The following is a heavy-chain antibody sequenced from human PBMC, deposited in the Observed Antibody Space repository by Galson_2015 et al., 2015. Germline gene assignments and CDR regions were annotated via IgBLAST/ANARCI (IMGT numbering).Heavy chain of an antibody. J-gene: IGHJ5*02. CDR1: GYTFRNYW. CDR2: IYPGDSDT. CDR3: ARLISSRYMDA. Sequence: QSGAEVKKPGESLKISCKGSGYTFRNYWIAWVRQMPGKGLELMGIIYPGDSDTRYSPSFQGQVTISVDKSISAAYVEWNSLKASDTAMYYCARLISSRYMDASGQGTLVTVSS. V-gene: IGHV5-51*01. D-gene: IGHD5-18*01.